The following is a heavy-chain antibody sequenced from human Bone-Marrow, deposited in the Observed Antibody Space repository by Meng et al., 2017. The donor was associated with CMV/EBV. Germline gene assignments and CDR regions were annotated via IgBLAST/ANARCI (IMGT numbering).Heavy chain of an antibody. Sequence: GGPLRLSCAASGFTFSSYWMHWVRQAPGKGLVWVSRINSDGSSTSYADSVKGRFTISRDNAKNSLYLQMNSLRAEDTAVYYCARSGSGGGAFDIWGQGTMVTVSS. CDR2: INSDGSST. CDR1: GFTFSSYW. CDR3: ARSGSGGGAFDI. V-gene: IGHV3-74*01. D-gene: IGHD2-15*01. J-gene: IGHJ3*02.